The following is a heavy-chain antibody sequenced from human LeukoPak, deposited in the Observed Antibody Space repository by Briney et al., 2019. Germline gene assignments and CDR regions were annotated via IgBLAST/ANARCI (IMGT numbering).Heavy chain of an antibody. CDR1: GFTFSSHG. V-gene: IGHV3-23*01. Sequence: PGGSLRLSCAASGFTFSSHGIDWVRQAPGKGLEWVSGISPSGDILYYADSVKGRFTISRDNFKNTLSLEMNSLRAEDTALYHCARESNKGFDYWGQGTLVTVSS. D-gene: IGHD4-11*01. J-gene: IGHJ4*02. CDR3: ARESNKGFDY. CDR2: ISPSGDIL.